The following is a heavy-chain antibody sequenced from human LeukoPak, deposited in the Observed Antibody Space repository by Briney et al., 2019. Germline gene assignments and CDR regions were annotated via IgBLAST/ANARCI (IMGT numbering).Heavy chain of an antibody. J-gene: IGHJ4*02. CDR2: IWYDGSNK. CDR1: GFTFSSYG. D-gene: IGHD6-19*01. V-gene: IGHV3-33*01. CDR3: ATDAVAGTGPHYFDY. Sequence: GRSLRLSCAASGFTFSSYGMHWVRQAPGKGVEGVAVIWYDGSNKYYEDSVKGRFTISRDNTKNTLYLKMNSLRAEDMAVYYCATDAVAGTGPHYFDYWGQGTLVTVSS.